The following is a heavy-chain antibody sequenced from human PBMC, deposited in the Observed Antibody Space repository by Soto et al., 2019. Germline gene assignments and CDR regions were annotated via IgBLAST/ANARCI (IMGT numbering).Heavy chain of an antibody. Sequence: SETLSLTCTVSGGSISSYYWSWIRQPPGKGLEWIGYIYYSGSTNYNPSLKSRVTISVDTSKNQFSLKLSSVTAADTAVYYCARATALLCPDYWGQGTLVTVS. V-gene: IGHV4-59*01. D-gene: IGHD3-10*01. CDR3: ARATALLCPDY. J-gene: IGHJ4*02. CDR2: IYYSGST. CDR1: GGSISSYY.